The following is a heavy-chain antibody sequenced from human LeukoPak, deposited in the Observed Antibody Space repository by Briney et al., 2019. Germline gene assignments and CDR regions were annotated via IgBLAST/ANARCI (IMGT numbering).Heavy chain of an antibody. D-gene: IGHD6-19*01. V-gene: IGHV1-18*01. CDR2: ISAYNGNT. Sequence: ASVKVSCKASGYTFSSYAISWVRQAPGQGLEWMGWISAYNGNTKYAQTLQGRVTMTPDTSTSTAYMELRSLRSDDTAVYYCARTPLSPPGYSSGWYWGDYWGQGTLVTVSS. CDR3: ARTPLSPPGYSSGWYWGDY. J-gene: IGHJ4*02. CDR1: GYTFSSYA.